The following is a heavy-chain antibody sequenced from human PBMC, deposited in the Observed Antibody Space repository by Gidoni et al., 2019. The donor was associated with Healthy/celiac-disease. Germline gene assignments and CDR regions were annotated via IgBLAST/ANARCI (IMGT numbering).Heavy chain of an antibody. CDR2: ISAYNGNT. Sequence: QVQLVQSGAEVKKPGASVKVSCKASGYTFTSYGISWVRQAPGQGLEWMGWISAYNGNTNYAQKLQGRVTMTTDTSTSTAYMGLRSLRSDDTAVYYCARDQGSRITIFGVVRFRFDPWGQGTLVTVSS. CDR1: GYTFTSYG. J-gene: IGHJ5*02. D-gene: IGHD3-3*01. V-gene: IGHV1-18*01. CDR3: ARDQGSRITIFGVVRFRFDP.